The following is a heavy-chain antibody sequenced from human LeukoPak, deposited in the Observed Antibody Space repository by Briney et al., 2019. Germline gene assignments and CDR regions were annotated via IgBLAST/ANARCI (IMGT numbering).Heavy chain of an antibody. Sequence: PLETLSLTCAVSGGSISSGGYSWSWIRQPPGKGLEWIGYIYHSGSTYYNPSPKSRVTISVDRSKNQFSLKLSSVTAADTAVYYCARGDGDYEFDPWGQGTLVTVSS. D-gene: IGHD4-17*01. V-gene: IGHV4-30-2*01. J-gene: IGHJ5*02. CDR1: GGSISSGGYS. CDR3: ARGDGDYEFDP. CDR2: IYHSGST.